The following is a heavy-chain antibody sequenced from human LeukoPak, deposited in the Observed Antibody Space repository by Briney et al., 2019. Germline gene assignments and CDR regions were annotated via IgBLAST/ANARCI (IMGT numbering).Heavy chain of an antibody. Sequence: SETLSLTCAVSGGSISSSSYYWGWIRQPPGKGLEWIGSIYYSGSTYYNPSLKSRVTISVDTSKNQFSLKLSSVTAADTAVYYCAKLEMATGYDAFDIWGQGTMVTVSS. V-gene: IGHV4-39*01. CDR1: GGSISSSSYY. CDR3: AKLEMATGYDAFDI. J-gene: IGHJ3*02. D-gene: IGHD5-24*01. CDR2: IYYSGST.